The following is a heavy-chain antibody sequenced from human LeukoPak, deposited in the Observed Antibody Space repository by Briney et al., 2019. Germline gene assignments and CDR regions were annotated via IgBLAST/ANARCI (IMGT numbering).Heavy chain of an antibody. Sequence: SETLSLTCTVSGGSISSSSYYWGWIRQPPGKGLEWIGYIYYSGSTNYNPSLKSRVTISVDTSKNQFSLKLSSVTAADTAVYYCARVDLYYYYMDVWGKGTTVTVSS. V-gene: IGHV4-61*05. CDR2: IYYSGST. D-gene: IGHD3-9*01. J-gene: IGHJ6*03. CDR1: GGSISSSSYY. CDR3: ARVDLYYYYMDV.